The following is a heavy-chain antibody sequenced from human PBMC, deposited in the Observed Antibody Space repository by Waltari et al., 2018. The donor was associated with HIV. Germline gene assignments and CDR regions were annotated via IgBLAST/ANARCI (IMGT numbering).Heavy chain of an antibody. D-gene: IGHD3-22*01. V-gene: IGHV3-9*01. Sequence: GGLVQPGGSLRLSCVGSGFTFGDYAMHWVRQVPGKGLEWVSGIPWNSRKTTYVDSVKGRFTISRDNAKNSLYLQMNSLRTEDTALYYCAKDMMHFDSSGYYYYFDVWGRGTLVTVSS. CDR3: AKDMMHFDSSGYYYYFDV. J-gene: IGHJ2*01. CDR2: IPWNSRKT. CDR1: GFTFGDYA.